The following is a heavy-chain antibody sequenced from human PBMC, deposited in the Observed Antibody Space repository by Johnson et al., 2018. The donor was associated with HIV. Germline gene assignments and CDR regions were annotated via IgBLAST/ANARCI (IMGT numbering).Heavy chain of an antibody. V-gene: IGHV3-66*01. D-gene: IGHD4-17*01. CDR1: GFSVSSNY. CDR2: TYSGGST. Sequence: EQLVESGGGLVQPGGSLRLSCAASGFSVSSNYMSWVRQSPGKGLEWVSVTYSGGSTYYADSVKGRFTISRDNSKNTLYLQMNSLRAEDTAVYYCARGSGVLTGGDSDAFDIWGQGTMVTVSS. J-gene: IGHJ3*02. CDR3: ARGSGVLTGGDSDAFDI.